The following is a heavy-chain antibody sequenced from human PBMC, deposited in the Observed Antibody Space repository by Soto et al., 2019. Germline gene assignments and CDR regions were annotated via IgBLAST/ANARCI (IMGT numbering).Heavy chain of an antibody. CDR3: AKTWNYFSPDY. V-gene: IGHV3-30*18. CDR1: GFTFSSYG. D-gene: IGHD1-7*01. Sequence: QVQLVESGGGVVQPGRSLRLSCAASGFTFSSYGMHWVRQAPGKGLEWVAVISYDGSNKYYADSVKGRFTISRDNSKNTLYLQMNSLRAEDTAVYYCAKTWNYFSPDYWGQGTLVTVSS. J-gene: IGHJ4*02. CDR2: ISYDGSNK.